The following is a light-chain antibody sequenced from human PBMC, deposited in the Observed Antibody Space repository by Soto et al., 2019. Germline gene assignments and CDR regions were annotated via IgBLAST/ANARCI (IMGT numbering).Light chain of an antibody. Sequence: DIQMTQSPSSLSASVGDRLAITCRASQSISTNLNWYQQTPGKAPKLLISASSNLQSGVPSRFSGSGSGTHFTLTITAMDPEDFATYYCQQSYSLPWTFGQGTNVEIK. CDR1: QSISTN. J-gene: IGKJ1*01. CDR3: QQSYSLPWT. V-gene: IGKV1-39*01. CDR2: ASS.